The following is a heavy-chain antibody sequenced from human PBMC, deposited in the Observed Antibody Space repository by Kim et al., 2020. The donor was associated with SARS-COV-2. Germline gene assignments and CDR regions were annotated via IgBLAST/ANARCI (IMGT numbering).Heavy chain of an antibody. D-gene: IGHD4-17*01. V-gene: IGHV4-31*03. CDR2: IYYSGST. CDR1: GGSISSGGYY. J-gene: IGHJ4*01. CDR3: ARANGDYSGSAGSFDY. Sequence: SETLSLTCTVSGGSISSGGYYWSWIRQHPGKGLEWIGYIYYSGSTYYNPSLKSRVTISVDTSKNQFSLKLSSVTAADTAVYYCARANGDYSGSAGSFDYWGQEPWSPSPQ.